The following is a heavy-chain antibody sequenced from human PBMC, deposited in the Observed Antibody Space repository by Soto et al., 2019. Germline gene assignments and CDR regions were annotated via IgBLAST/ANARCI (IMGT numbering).Heavy chain of an antibody. CDR1: GFSLSTSGVG. Sequence: QITLKESGPTLVKPTQTLTLTCTFSGFSLSTSGVGVGWIRQPPGKALEWLALIYWNDDKRYSPSLKSRLTITKDTSKNQVVLTMTNMDPVDTATYYCAHSKVAAAGIFSWFDPWGQGTLVTVSS. V-gene: IGHV2-5*01. CDR3: AHSKVAAAGIFSWFDP. J-gene: IGHJ5*02. D-gene: IGHD6-13*01. CDR2: IYWNDDK.